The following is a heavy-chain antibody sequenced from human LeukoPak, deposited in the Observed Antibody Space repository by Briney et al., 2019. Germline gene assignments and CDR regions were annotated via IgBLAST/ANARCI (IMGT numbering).Heavy chain of an antibody. Sequence: ASVKVSCKASGGTFSSYAISWVRQAPGQGLEWMGGIIPIFGTANYAQKFQGRVTITADKSTSTAYMELSSLRSEDTAVYYCARGVYTYYYYYYYMDVWGKGTTVTVSS. V-gene: IGHV1-69*06. CDR3: ARGVYTYYYYYYYMDV. J-gene: IGHJ6*03. D-gene: IGHD5/OR15-5a*01. CDR1: GGTFSSYA. CDR2: IIPIFGTA.